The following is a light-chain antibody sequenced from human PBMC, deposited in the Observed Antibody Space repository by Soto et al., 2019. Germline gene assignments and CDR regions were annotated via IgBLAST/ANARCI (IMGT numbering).Light chain of an antibody. CDR1: SSDVGGYNY. CDR2: EVS. V-gene: IGLV2-8*01. J-gene: IGLJ1*01. CDR3: MSYAGMYTYV. Sequence: QSALTQPASVSGSPGQSITISCTGTSSDVGGYNYVSWYQQHPGKAPKLMIYEVSKRPSGVPNRFFGSKSGNTASLTVSGLQAEDEADYFCMSYAGMYTYVFGTGTKLTVL.